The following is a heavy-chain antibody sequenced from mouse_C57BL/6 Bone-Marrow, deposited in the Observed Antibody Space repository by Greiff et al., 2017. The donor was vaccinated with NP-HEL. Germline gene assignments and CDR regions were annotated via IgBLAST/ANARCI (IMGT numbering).Heavy chain of an antibody. CDR2: ISSGGSYT. D-gene: IGHD1-1*01. J-gene: IGHJ3*01. CDR1: GFTFSSYG. Sequence: DVQLVESGGDLVKPGGSLKLSCAASGFTFSSYGMSWVRQTPDKRLEWVATISSGGSYTYYPDSVKGRFTISRDNAKNTLYLQMSSLKSEDTAMYYCARHITTVVAPSFAYWGQGTLVTVSA. V-gene: IGHV5-6*01. CDR3: ARHITTVVAPSFAY.